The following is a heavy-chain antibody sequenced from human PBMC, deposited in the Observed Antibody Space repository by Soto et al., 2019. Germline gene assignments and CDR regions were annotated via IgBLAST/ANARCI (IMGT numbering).Heavy chain of an antibody. V-gene: IGHV1-69*01. Sequence: QVQLVQSGAEVKKPGSSVKVSCKASRGTFSSYAISWVRQAPGQGLEWMGGIIPIFGTANGAQKYQGRVTITAEESTSTDSMELSSLRFEDRGVYYCERGHICGTSTLFPRDCCCGMDVWGQGTTVSASS. CDR1: RGTFSSYA. CDR2: IIPIFGTA. J-gene: IGHJ6*02. D-gene: IGHD1-26*01. CDR3: ERGHICGTSTLFPRDCCCGMDV.